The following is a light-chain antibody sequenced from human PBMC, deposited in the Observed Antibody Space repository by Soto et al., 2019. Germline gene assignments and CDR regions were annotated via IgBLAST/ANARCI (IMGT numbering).Light chain of an antibody. CDR2: DVS. Sequence: QSVLTQPRSVSGSPGQSVTISCTGTSSDVGGYNYVSWYQQHPGKAPKLMIYDVSKRPSGVPDRFSGSKSGNTAFLTISGLQAEDEAVYYCCSHSSSITWMFGGGTKLTVL. V-gene: IGLV2-11*01. J-gene: IGLJ3*02. CDR3: CSHSSSITWM. CDR1: SSDVGGYNY.